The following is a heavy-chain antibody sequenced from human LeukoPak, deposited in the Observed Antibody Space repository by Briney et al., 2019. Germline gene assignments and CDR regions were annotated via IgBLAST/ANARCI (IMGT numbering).Heavy chain of an antibody. V-gene: IGHV1-2*06. Sequence: ASVKVACKASGYTFTGYYMHWVRQAPGQGLEWMGRINPNSGGTNYAQKCQGRVTMTRDTSISTAYMELSRLRSDDTAVYYCARDQRITMVRGVTRPDYWGQGTLVTVSS. CDR2: INPNSGGT. D-gene: IGHD3-10*01. J-gene: IGHJ4*02. CDR3: ARDQRITMVRGVTRPDY. CDR1: GYTFTGYY.